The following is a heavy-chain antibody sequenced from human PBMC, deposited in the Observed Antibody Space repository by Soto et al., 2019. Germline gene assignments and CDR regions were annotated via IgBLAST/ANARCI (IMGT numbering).Heavy chain of an antibody. CDR2: ISGSGSVT. Sequence: EVQLLESGGGLVKPGGSLRLSCAASGFIFRNYGLSWVRQAPGKGLEWVSDISGSGSVTNYADSVKGRFTISRDNSNNTLSLQMDSVRAEDTAVYYCAKGGVAAARGYFDHWGQGTRVTVSS. D-gene: IGHD6-13*01. CDR3: AKGGVAAARGYFDH. J-gene: IGHJ4*02. V-gene: IGHV3-23*01. CDR1: GFIFRNYG.